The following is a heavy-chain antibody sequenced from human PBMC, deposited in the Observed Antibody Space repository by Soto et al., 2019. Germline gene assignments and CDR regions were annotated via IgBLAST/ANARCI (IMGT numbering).Heavy chain of an antibody. D-gene: IGHD1-26*01. CDR1: GVSISSYY. CDR2: IYYSGST. CDR3: ARAPFSGSYYRSFDY. V-gene: IGHV4-59*01. J-gene: IGHJ4*02. Sequence: SETLSLTCTVSGVSISSYYWSWIRQPPGKGLEWIGYIYYSGSTNYNPSLKSRVTISVDTSKNQFSLKLSSVTAADTAVYYCARAPFSGSYYRSFDYWGQGTLVTVSS.